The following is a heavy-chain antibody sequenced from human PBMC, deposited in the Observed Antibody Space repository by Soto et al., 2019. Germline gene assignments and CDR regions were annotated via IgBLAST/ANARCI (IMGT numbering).Heavy chain of an antibody. CDR3: ARDVGD. D-gene: IGHD3-16*01. V-gene: IGHV3-33*01. CDR2: IWYDGSKK. CDR1: GFFVSSYG. J-gene: IGHJ4*02. Sequence: QVQLVESGGGVVQPGRSLRLSCAASGFFVSSYGMHWVRQAPGKGLEWVAVIWYDGSKKDHADSVKGRFTIASDTSKNTVYLQMNSLRAAETAVYYCARDVGDWGQGTLVTVSS.